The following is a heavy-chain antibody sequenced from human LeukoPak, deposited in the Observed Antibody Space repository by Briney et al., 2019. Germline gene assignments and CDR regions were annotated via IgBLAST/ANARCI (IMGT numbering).Heavy chain of an antibody. Sequence: PSETLSLTCAVYGGSFSGYYWSWIRQPPGKGLEWIGEINHSGSTNYNPSLKSRVTISVDTSKNQFSLKLSSVTAADTAVYYCAGSVAGVGLDYWGQGTLATVSS. V-gene: IGHV4-34*01. CDR1: GGSFSGYY. D-gene: IGHD6-19*01. CDR3: AGSVAGVGLDY. CDR2: INHSGST. J-gene: IGHJ4*02.